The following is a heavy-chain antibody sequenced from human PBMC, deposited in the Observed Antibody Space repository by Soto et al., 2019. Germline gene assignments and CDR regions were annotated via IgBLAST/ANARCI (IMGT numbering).Heavy chain of an antibody. V-gene: IGHV3-66*01. CDR3: ARRYYGGNSQAFDI. D-gene: IGHD4-17*01. Sequence: EVQLVGSGGGFVQPGGSLRLSCAASGFTVSSHYMSWVRQAPGKGLEWVSVIYRDGSTYYADSVKGRFTISRDNSKNTLFLQMNSLRAEDTAKYYCARRYYGGNSQAFDIWSQGTMVTVTS. CDR1: GFTVSSHY. CDR2: IYRDGST. J-gene: IGHJ3*02.